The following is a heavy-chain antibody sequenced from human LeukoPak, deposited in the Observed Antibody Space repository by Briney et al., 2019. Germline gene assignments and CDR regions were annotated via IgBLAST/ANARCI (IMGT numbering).Heavy chain of an antibody. Sequence: GGSLRLSCAASGFTFSSYSMSWVRQAPGKGLEWVSSISSSSTYRYYADSVKGRFTISRDNAKNSLYLQMNSLRAEDTAVYYCARDSRHDYGDYWDFDYWGQGTLVTVSS. J-gene: IGHJ4*02. CDR2: ISSSSTYR. CDR3: ARDSRHDYGDYWDFDY. V-gene: IGHV3-21*01. D-gene: IGHD4-17*01. CDR1: GFTFSSYS.